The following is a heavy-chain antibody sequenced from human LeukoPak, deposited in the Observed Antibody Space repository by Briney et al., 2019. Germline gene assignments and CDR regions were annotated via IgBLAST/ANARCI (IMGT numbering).Heavy chain of an antibody. J-gene: IGHJ5*02. CDR1: GGSISSSSYS. Sequence: SETLSLTCTVSGGSISSSSYSWGWIRQPPGKGLEWIGSVYYSGSTYYNPSLKSRVTISVETSKNQFSLKLSSVTAADTAVYYCARVQSRLSWFDPWGQGTLVTVSS. V-gene: IGHV4-39*07. CDR3: ARVQSRLSWFDP. CDR2: VYYSGST.